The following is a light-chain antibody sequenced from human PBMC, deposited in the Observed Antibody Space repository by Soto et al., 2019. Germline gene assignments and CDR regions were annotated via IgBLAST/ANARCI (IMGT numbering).Light chain of an antibody. CDR2: SSN. CDR1: DSNIGRTA. V-gene: IGLV1-44*01. Sequence: QSVLTQPPSVSATPGQGVTLSCSGGDSNIGRTAVNRYQQVPGTAPKLLIYSSNQRPSGVPDRISGSKSGTSASLAISGLQSEDEADYYCAAWDDDLHVWLVGGGTQLTVL. J-gene: IGLJ7*01. CDR3: AAWDDDLHVWL.